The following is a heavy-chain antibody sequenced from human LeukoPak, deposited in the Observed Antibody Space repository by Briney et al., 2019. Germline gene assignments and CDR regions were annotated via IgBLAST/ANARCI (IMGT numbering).Heavy chain of an antibody. J-gene: IGHJ4*02. V-gene: IGHV3-30*03. CDR3: SIDPRADIVVVVAAPYY. CDR1: GFTFSSYG. Sequence: PGGSLRLSCAASGFTFSSYGMHWVRQAPGKGLEWVAVISYDGSNKYYADSVKGRFTISRDNSKNTLYLQMNSLRAEDTAVYYCSIDPRADIVVVVAAPYYWGQGTLVTVSS. CDR2: ISYDGSNK. D-gene: IGHD2-15*01.